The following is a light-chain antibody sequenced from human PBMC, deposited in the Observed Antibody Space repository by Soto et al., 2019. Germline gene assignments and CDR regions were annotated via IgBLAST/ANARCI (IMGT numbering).Light chain of an antibody. Sequence: EIVLTQSPGTLSLSPGERATLSCRASQSVSSSYLAWYQQKPGQAPRLLIYDGSNRATGIPARFSGSGSGTDFTLTISSLEPEDFAFYYCQQRNNWPWTFGQGTKVDIK. CDR2: DGS. CDR1: QSVSSSY. J-gene: IGKJ1*01. V-gene: IGKV3D-20*02. CDR3: QQRNNWPWT.